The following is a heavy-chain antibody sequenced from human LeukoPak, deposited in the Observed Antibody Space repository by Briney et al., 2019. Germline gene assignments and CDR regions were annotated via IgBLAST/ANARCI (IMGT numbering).Heavy chain of an antibody. CDR3: ARGTSFGLMNSDN. CDR1: GGSISINNFW. V-gene: IGHV4-39*07. J-gene: IGHJ4*02. CDR2: VYYSGST. Sequence: SETLSLTCSISGGSISINNFWWGWIRQPPGKAMEWVGSVYYSGSTYYNPSLTRRLTMSVDTSKNQFSLKLTSLTAADTAVYYCARGTSFGLMNSDNWGQGTLVIVSS. D-gene: IGHD2-8*01.